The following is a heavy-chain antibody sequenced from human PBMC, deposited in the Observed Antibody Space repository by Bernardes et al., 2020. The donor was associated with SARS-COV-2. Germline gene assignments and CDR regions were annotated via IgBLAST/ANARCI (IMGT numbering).Heavy chain of an antibody. D-gene: IGHD3-9*01. Sequence: ASVEVSCKASGYTFTSYGISWVRQAPGQGLEWMGWISAYNGNTNYAQKLQGRVTMTIDTSTSTAYMELRSLRSDDTAVYYCARDGQSIRYFDWNKKALDYWGQGTLVTVSS. V-gene: IGHV1-18*04. CDR2: ISAYNGNT. CDR1: GYTFTSYG. J-gene: IGHJ4*02. CDR3: ARDGQSIRYFDWNKKALDY.